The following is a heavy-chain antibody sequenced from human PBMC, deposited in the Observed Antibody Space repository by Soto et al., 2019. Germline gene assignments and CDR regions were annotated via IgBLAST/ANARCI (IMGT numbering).Heavy chain of an antibody. CDR1: GFTFSTYA. D-gene: IGHD6-19*01. Sequence: GGALRLSCAASGFTFSTYAMRWVRDAPGKGLEWVSAISASGDSAYYADSVKGRFTISRDNSKNTLYLQMTSLRAVDTAVYYCAKAPSGWDGMDVWGQGTTVTVSS. CDR2: ISASGDSA. J-gene: IGHJ6*02. CDR3: AKAPSGWDGMDV. V-gene: IGHV3-23*01.